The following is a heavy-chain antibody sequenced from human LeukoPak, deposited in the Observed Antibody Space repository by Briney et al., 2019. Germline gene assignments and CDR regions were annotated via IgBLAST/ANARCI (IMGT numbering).Heavy chain of an antibody. Sequence: GGSLRLSCAASGFTVSSNYMSWVRQAPGKGLEWVSVIYSGGSTYYADSVKGRFTISRDNSKNTLYLQMNSLRAEDTAVYYCAKFRFGEVTDYWGQGTLVTVSS. CDR2: IYSGGST. D-gene: IGHD3-10*01. V-gene: IGHV3-66*01. CDR1: GFTVSSNY. J-gene: IGHJ4*02. CDR3: AKFRFGEVTDY.